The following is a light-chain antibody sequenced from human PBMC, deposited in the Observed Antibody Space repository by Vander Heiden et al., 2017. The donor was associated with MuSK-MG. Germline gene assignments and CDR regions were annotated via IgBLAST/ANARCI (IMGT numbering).Light chain of an antibody. CDR1: SSNIGSNY. Sequence: QSVLTQPPSASGTPAQRVTISCSGSSSNIGSNYVYWYQQLPGTAPKLLSYRNNQRPSGVPDRFSGSKSGTSASLAISGLWSEDEADYYCAAWDDSLSAQVVFGGGTKLTVL. V-gene: IGLV1-47*03. J-gene: IGLJ2*01. CDR3: AAWDDSLSAQVV. CDR2: RNN.